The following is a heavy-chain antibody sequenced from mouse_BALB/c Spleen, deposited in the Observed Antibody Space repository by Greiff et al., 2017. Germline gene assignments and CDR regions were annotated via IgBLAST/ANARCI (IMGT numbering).Heavy chain of an antibody. Sequence: EVKLVESGGGLVQPKGSLKLSCAASGFTFNTYAMNWVRQAPGKGLEWVARIRSKSNNYATYYADSVKDRFTISRDDSQSMLYLQMNNLKTEDTAMYYCVRNGNYGFAYWGQGTLVTVSA. D-gene: IGHD2-1*01. CDR1: GFTFNTYA. V-gene: IGHV10-1*02. J-gene: IGHJ3*01. CDR2: IRSKSNNYAT. CDR3: VRNGNYGFAY.